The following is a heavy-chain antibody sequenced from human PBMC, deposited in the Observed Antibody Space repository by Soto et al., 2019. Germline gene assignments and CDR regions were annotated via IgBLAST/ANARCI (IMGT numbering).Heavy chain of an antibody. V-gene: IGHV4-61*01. CDR1: GRSISSVNYY. J-gene: IGHJ6*02. CDR2: IYYSGST. CDR3: ASSNIAAAGFYYYGMDV. D-gene: IGHD6-13*01. Sequence: PSETLSLTCTVSGRSISSVNYYWSWIRQPPGKGLEWIGYIYYSGSTNYDPSLKSRVTISVDTSKNQFSLKLSSVTAADTAVYYCASSNIAAAGFYYYGMDVWGRGTTVTVSS.